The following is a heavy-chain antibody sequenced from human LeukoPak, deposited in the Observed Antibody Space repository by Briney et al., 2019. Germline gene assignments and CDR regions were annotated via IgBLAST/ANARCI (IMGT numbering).Heavy chain of an antibody. CDR1: GFTFSSYE. V-gene: IGHV3-21*05. Sequence: GGPLRLSCAASGFTFSSYEMNWVRQAPGKGLEWVSYISSSSSYTNYADSVKGRFTISRDNAKNSLYLQMNSLRAEDSAVYYCARAPTGIAAAGILYWGQGTLVTVSS. CDR3: ARAPTGIAAAGILY. D-gene: IGHD6-13*01. J-gene: IGHJ4*02. CDR2: ISSSSSYT.